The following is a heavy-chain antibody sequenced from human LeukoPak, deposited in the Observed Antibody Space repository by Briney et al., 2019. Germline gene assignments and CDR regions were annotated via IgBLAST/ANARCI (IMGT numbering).Heavy chain of an antibody. J-gene: IGHJ3*02. CDR1: GGSISSSNW. CDR2: IYHSGST. V-gene: IGHV4-4*02. D-gene: IGHD3-22*01. CDR3: ARHYSDDSSGQGAFDI. Sequence: SETLSLTCAVSGGSISSSNWWSWVRQPPGKGLEWIGEIYHSGSTNYNPSLKSRVTISVDKSKNQFSLKLSSVTAADTAVYYCARHYSDDSSGQGAFDIWGQGTMVTVSS.